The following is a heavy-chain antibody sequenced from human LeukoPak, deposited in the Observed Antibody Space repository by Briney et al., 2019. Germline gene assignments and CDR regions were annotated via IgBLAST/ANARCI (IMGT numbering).Heavy chain of an antibody. J-gene: IGHJ4*02. V-gene: IGHV4-38-2*02. CDR2: IYHSGST. D-gene: IGHD7-27*01. CDR1: GYSISSGYY. CDR3: ARASRTGLGIGSFDY. Sequence: SETLSLTCTVSGYSISSGYYWGWIRQPPGKGLEWIGSIYHSGSTYYNPSLKSRVTISVDTSKNQFSLKLSSVTAADTAVYYCARASRTGLGIGSFDYWGQGTLLTVSS.